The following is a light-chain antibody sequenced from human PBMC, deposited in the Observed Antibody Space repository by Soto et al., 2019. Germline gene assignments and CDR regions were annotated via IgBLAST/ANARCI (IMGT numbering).Light chain of an antibody. V-gene: IGKV1-5*03. CDR3: QQYDRFPYT. Sequence: DIQMTQSPSTLSASVGDTVTITCRASQSLRYWLAWYQQKPGQAPKLLIHKASTLESGVPSRFNGIGSGTEFTLTISRLQPDDFATFYCQQYDRFPYTFGQGTKLEIK. CDR2: KAS. J-gene: IGKJ2*01. CDR1: QSLRYW.